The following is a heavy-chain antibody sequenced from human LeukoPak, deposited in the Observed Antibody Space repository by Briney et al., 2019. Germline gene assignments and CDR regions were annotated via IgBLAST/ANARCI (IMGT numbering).Heavy chain of an antibody. CDR3: ARMAPTVTKREDY. D-gene: IGHD4-17*01. V-gene: IGHV1-46*01. CDR2: INPSGGST. CDR1: GYTFTSYY. J-gene: IGHJ4*02. Sequence: ASVKVSCKASGYTFTSYYMHWVRQAPGQGLEWMGIINPSGGSTSYAQKFQGRVTMTRDMSTSTVYMELSSPRSEDTAVYYCARMAPTVTKREDYWGQGTLVTVSS.